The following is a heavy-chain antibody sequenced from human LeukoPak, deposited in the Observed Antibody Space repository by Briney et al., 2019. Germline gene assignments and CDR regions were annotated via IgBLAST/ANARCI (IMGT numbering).Heavy chain of an antibody. CDR2: MNPNSGNT. D-gene: IGHD1-14*01. Sequence: ASVKVSCKASGYTFTSYDINWVRQATGQGLEWMGWMNPNSGNTGYAQKFQGRVTMTRNISISTAYMELSSLRSEDTAVFYCARADNKIWRSTGENWFDPWGQGTLVTVSS. CDR3: ARADNKIWRSTGENWFDP. J-gene: IGHJ5*02. CDR1: GYTFTSYD. V-gene: IGHV1-8*01.